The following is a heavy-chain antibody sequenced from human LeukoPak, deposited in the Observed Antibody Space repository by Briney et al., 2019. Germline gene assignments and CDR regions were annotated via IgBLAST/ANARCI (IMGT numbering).Heavy chain of an antibody. D-gene: IGHD5-24*01. Sequence: ASVKVSCKASGYTFTGYYMHWVRQAPGQGLEWMGWINPNSGGTNYAQKFQGRVTMTRDTSISTAYMELSRLRSDDTAVYYCARDSGDGYNFYFDYWGQGTLVTVSS. CDR1: GYTFTGYY. CDR3: ARDSGDGYNFYFDY. J-gene: IGHJ4*02. V-gene: IGHV1-2*02. CDR2: INPNSGGT.